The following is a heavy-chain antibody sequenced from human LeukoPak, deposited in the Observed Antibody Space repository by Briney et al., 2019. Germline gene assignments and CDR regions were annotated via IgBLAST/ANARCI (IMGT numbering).Heavy chain of an antibody. V-gene: IGHV1-8*01. CDR3: ARGLVDYDILTGSRLNWFDP. CDR2: VNPNTGNT. CDR1: GYTFTSYD. Sequence: GASVKVSCKASGYTFTSYDINWVRQATGQGLEWMGWVNPNTGNTGYAQKFQGRVTMTRNTSMSTAYMELSSLRSEDTAVYYCARGLVDYDILTGSRLNWFDPWGQGTLVTVSS. D-gene: IGHD3-9*01. J-gene: IGHJ5*02.